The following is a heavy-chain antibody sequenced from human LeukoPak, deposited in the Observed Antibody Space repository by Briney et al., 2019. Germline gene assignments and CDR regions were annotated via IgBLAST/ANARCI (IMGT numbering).Heavy chain of an antibody. J-gene: IGHJ4*02. V-gene: IGHV1-18*01. D-gene: IGHD4-11*01. CDR2: VSAYNGNT. Sequence: GASVKVSCKASGYTFTSYGISWVRQAPGQGLEWMGWVSAYNGNTNYAQKLQGRVTMTTDTSTSTAYMELRSLRSDDTAVYYCARSARYSNLIGYDYWGQGTLVTVSS. CDR3: ARSARYSNLIGYDY. CDR1: GYTFTSYG.